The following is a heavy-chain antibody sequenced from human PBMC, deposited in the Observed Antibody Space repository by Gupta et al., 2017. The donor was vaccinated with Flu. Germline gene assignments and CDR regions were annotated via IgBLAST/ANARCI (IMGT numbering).Heavy chain of an antibody. V-gene: IGHV3-23*01. J-gene: IGHJ4*02. CDR3: EATTPTSDH. CDR1: GFTFSTYG. D-gene: IGHD5-12*01. CDR2: IGLRGNT. Sequence: EVQLLESGGGLVQPGGSLCRSCSASGFTFSTYGFSWARQAPGKGLEWVSSIGLRGNTDFAESVKGRFSIYRENYKNTVYLEMNRLRVEDTDVYYCEATTPTSDHWGQGAMVTVSS.